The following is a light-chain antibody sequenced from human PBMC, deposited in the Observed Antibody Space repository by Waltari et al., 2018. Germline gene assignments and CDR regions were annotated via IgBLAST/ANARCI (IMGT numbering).Light chain of an antibody. CDR1: QSIRNN. CDR3: HHYNKRPPSYT. Sequence: EIVITQSPVTLSVSPGERVTFPSRASQSIRNNLAWYQQKAGQPPRLLIYGASTRAPGLPARFSGSGSGTEFALTISSLQPEDFAVYYCHHYNKRPPSYTFGQGTRLEIK. J-gene: IGKJ2*01. V-gene: IGKV3-15*01. CDR2: GAS.